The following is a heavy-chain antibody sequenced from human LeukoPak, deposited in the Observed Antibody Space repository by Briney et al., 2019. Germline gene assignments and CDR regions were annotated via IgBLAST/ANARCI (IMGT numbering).Heavy chain of an antibody. J-gene: IGHJ3*02. D-gene: IGHD2-21*02. CDR2: IYSGGST. CDR3: AREGPGAYCGGDCLGGAFDI. CDR1: GFTVSSNY. V-gene: IGHV3-53*01. Sequence: PGGSLRLSCAASGFTVSSNYMSWVRQAPGKGLEWVSVIYSGGSTYYADSVKGRFTISRDNSKNTLYLQMNSLRAEDTAVYYCAREGPGAYCGGDCLGGAFDIWGQGTMVTVSS.